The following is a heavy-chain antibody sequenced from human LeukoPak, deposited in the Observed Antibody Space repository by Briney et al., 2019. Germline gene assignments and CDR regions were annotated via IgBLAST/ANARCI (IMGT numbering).Heavy chain of an antibody. CDR3: ARELIVVTGWSVPSFDY. V-gene: IGHV3-7*01. CDR2: IKQDGSEK. CDR1: GFTFSSYW. Sequence: GGSLRLSCAASGFTFSSYWMSWVRQAPGKGLEWVANIKQDGSEKYYVDSVKGRFTISRDNAKNSLYLQMNSLRAEDTAVYYCARELIVVTGWSVPSFDYWGQGTLVTVSS. J-gene: IGHJ4*02. D-gene: IGHD3-22*01.